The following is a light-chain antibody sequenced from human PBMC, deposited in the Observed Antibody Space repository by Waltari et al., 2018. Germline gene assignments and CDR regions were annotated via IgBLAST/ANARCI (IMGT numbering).Light chain of an antibody. CDR3: QHYVRLPAT. J-gene: IGKJ1*01. CDR1: QSIVKY. CDR2: HTA. Sequence: EIMLTPSPGTLSLSPGDIATLSCKASQSIVKYLAWSQQKPGQAPRLLIYHTALRATGIPDRFSGSGSETDFSLTISRLEPEDFAVYYCQHYVRLPATFGQGTNVEIK. V-gene: IGKV3-20*01.